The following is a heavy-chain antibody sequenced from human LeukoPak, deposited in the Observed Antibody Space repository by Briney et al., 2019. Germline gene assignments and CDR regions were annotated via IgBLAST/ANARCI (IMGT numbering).Heavy chain of an antibody. V-gene: IGHV4-30-2*01. CDR3: ARARVVAASYYFDY. D-gene: IGHD2-15*01. CDR2: IYHSGST. CDR1: GGSISSGGYS. Sequence: SQTLSLTCAVSGGSISSGGYSWSWIRQPPGKGLEWIGYIYHSGSTYYNPSLKSRVTISVDRSKNQFSLKLSSVTAADTAVYYCARARVVAASYYFDYWSQGTLVTVSS. J-gene: IGHJ4*02.